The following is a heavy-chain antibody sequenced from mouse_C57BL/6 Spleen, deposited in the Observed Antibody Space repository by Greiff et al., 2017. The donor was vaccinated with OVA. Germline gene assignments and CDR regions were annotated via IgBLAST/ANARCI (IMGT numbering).Heavy chain of an antibody. J-gene: IGHJ3*01. CDR3: AGEGFAY. CDR2: IYPGDGDT. CDR1: GYAFSSSW. V-gene: IGHV1-82*01. Sequence: QVQLQQSGPELVKPGASVKISCKASGYAFSSSWMNWVKQRPGKGLEWIGRIYPGDGDTNYNGKFKGKATLTADKSSSTAYMQRSSLTSEDSAVYFCAGEGFAYWGQGTLVTVSA.